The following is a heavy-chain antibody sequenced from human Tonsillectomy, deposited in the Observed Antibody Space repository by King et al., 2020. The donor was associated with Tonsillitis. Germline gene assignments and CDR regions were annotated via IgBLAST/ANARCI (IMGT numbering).Heavy chain of an antibody. D-gene: IGHD3-10*01. Sequence: QLVQSGAEVKKPGESLKISCQGSGYSFTSYWIGWVRQMPGKGLEWMGIIYPGDSDTRYSPSFQGQVTISADKSIRTAYLQWSSLKASDTAMYYCARQEATMVRGTYYFDYWGQGTLVTVSS. CDR2: IYPGDSDT. V-gene: IGHV5-51*01. J-gene: IGHJ4*02. CDR1: GYSFTSYW. CDR3: ARQEATMVRGTYYFDY.